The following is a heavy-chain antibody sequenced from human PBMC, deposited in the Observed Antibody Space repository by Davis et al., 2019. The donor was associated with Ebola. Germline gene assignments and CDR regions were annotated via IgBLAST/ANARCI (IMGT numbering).Heavy chain of an antibody. V-gene: IGHV1-46*01. J-gene: IGHJ5*02. CDR1: GYTFTSYY. D-gene: IGHD4-11*01. Sequence: ASVKVSCKASGYTFTSYYMHWVRQAPGQGLEWMGIINPSGGSTSYAQKFQGRVTMTRDTSTSTVYMELSSLRSEDTAVYYCARGRKSSYSNYPEVFDPWGQGTLVTVSS. CDR2: INPSGGST. CDR3: ARGRKSSYSNYPEVFDP.